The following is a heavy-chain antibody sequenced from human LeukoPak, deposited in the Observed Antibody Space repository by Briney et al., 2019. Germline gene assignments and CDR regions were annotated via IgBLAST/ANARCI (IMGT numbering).Heavy chain of an antibody. CDR1: GGSISSYY. Sequence: PSETLSLTCTVSGGSISSYYWSWVRQPPGKGLEWIGYIYYSGTTNYNPSLKSRVSISVDTSKKKISLKLSPVTAADTAVYYCARGRYGTISRGWFDPWGQGTLVTVSS. V-gene: IGHV4-59*01. CDR3: ARGRYGTISRGWFDP. D-gene: IGHD1-14*01. J-gene: IGHJ5*02. CDR2: IYYSGTT.